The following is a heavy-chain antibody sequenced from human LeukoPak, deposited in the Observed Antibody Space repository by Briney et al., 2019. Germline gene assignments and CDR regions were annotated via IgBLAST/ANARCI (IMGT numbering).Heavy chain of an antibody. Sequence: ASVKLSCKASGYTFTSYYIHWVRQAPGQGLEWMGIINPSVGSTSYAQKFQGRVTMTRDTSTSTVYMELSSLRSEDPAVYYCARSGYKDYGACDYWRQGTLVSVSS. CDR3: ARSGYKDYGACDY. V-gene: IGHV1-46*01. D-gene: IGHD4-17*01. CDR1: GYTFTSYY. J-gene: IGHJ4*02. CDR2: INPSVGST.